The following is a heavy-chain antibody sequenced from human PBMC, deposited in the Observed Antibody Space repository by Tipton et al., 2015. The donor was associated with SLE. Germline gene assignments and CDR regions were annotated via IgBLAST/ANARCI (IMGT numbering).Heavy chain of an antibody. Sequence: LSLTCTVTGGSISSYYWSWIRQPPGKGLEWIGYIYYSGRTNYNPSLKSRVTISVDTSKNQFSLKLSSVTAADTAVYYCARGWGLYYFDYWGQGTLVTVSS. CDR1: GGSISSYY. D-gene: IGHD3-16*01. CDR3: ARGWGLYYFDY. CDR2: IYYSGRT. V-gene: IGHV4-59*01. J-gene: IGHJ4*02.